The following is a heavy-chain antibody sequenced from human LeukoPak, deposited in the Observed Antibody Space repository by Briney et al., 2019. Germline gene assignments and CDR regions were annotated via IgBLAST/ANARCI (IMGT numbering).Heavy chain of an antibody. CDR2: FDPEDGET. V-gene: IGHV1-24*01. Sequence: ASVKVSCKVSGYTLTELSMHWVRQAPGKGLEWMGGFDPEDGETIYAQKFQGRVTMTEDTSTDTAYMELSSLRSEDTAVYYCATGPGGGSSWYYYYYGMDVWGQGTTVTVSS. J-gene: IGHJ6*02. CDR1: GYTLTELS. CDR3: ATGPGGGSSWYYYYYGMDV. D-gene: IGHD6-13*01.